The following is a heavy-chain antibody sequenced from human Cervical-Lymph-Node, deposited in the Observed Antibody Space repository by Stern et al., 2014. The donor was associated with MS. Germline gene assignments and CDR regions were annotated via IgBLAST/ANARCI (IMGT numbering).Heavy chain of an antibody. Sequence: QLVQSGAELKKPGASVKVSCKASGYTFTTYGMNWVRQAPGQGLEWMGWINTNTGNPTYAQDFTGRFVFSLDTSATTAYLQIRSLKAEDTAVYYCARYAPMVTTDFDYWGQGTLVTVSS. D-gene: IGHD4/OR15-4a*01. CDR3: ARYAPMVTTDFDY. J-gene: IGHJ4*02. V-gene: IGHV7-4-1*02. CDR1: GYTFTTYG. CDR2: INTNTGNP.